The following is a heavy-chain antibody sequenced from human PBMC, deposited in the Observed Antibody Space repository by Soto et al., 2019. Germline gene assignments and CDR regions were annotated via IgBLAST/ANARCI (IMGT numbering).Heavy chain of an antibody. Sequence: PGGSLRLSCAASGFTFSSYAMSWVRQAPGKGLEWVSAISGSGGTTYYADSVKGRFTISRDNSKNTLFLQMNSLRAEDTAVYYCAATSGSYSDDAFDIWGQGTMVTVSS. CDR2: ISGSGGTT. V-gene: IGHV3-23*01. D-gene: IGHD1-26*01. CDR3: AATSGSYSDDAFDI. J-gene: IGHJ3*02. CDR1: GFTFSSYA.